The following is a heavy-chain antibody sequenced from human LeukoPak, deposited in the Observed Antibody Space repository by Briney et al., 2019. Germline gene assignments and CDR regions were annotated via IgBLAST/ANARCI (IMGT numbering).Heavy chain of an antibody. V-gene: IGHV3-53*01. CDR2: IYSCGST. CDR3: AEGGAFDI. CDR1: GFTVSSNY. Sequence: GGSLRLPCAASGFTVSSNYMSWVRQAPGKGLEWVSVIYSCGSTYYADSVKGRFTISRDSSKNTLYLQMTTLRAWDTAVYYCAEGGAFDIWGQGTMVTVSS. D-gene: IGHD2-15*01. J-gene: IGHJ3*02.